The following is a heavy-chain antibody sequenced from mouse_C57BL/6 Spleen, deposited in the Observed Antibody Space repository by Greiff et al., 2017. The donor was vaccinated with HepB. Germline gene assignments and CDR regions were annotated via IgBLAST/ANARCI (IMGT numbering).Heavy chain of an antibody. CDR2: INPNNGGT. J-gene: IGHJ2*01. CDR1: GYTFTDYY. D-gene: IGHD2-4*01. Sequence: EVQLQQSGPELVKPGASVKISCKASGYTFTDYYMNWVKQSHGKSLEWIGDINPNNGGTSYNQKFKGKATLTVDKSSSTAYMELRSLTSEDSAVYYCARGGGLRKYYFDYWGQGTTLTVSS. CDR3: ARGGGLRKYYFDY. V-gene: IGHV1-26*01.